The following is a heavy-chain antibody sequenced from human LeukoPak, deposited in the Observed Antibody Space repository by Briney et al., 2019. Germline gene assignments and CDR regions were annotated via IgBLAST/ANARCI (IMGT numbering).Heavy chain of an antibody. CDR3: ARQDVAARPIYYYYMDV. J-gene: IGHJ6*03. CDR2: ISSSSSTI. Sequence: GGSLRLSCAASGFTFSSYSMNWVRQAPGKGLEWVSYISSSSSTIYYADSVKGRFTISRDNAKNSLYLQMNSLRAEDTAVYYCARQDVAARPIYYYYMDVWGKGTTVTVSS. CDR1: GFTFSSYS. V-gene: IGHV3-48*01. D-gene: IGHD6-6*01.